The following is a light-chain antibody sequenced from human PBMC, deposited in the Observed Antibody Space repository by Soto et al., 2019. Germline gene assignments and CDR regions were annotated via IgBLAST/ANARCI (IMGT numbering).Light chain of an antibody. CDR2: GVS. CDR1: QSLTSSS. Sequence: EIVLTQSPGNLSLSPGDRASLSCRASQSLTSSSLAWYQQKRGQAPRLLIYGVSNRATGIPDRFSGSGSGTDFTLTITRLEPEDFAVYYCQQYSGSPQTFGQGTKVDIK. J-gene: IGKJ1*01. V-gene: IGKV3-20*01. CDR3: QQYSGSPQT.